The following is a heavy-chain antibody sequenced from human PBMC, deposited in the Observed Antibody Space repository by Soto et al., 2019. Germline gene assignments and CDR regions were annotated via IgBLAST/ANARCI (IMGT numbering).Heavy chain of an antibody. CDR2: IIPIFGTA. CDR3: ARELGSGATNGFDY. J-gene: IGHJ4*02. CDR1: GGTFSSYA. Sequence: GASVKVSCKASGGTFSSYAISWVRQAPGQGLEWMGGIIPIFGTANYAQKFQGRVTITADESTSTAYMELSSLRSEDTAVYYCARELGSGATNGFDYWGQGTLVTVSS. D-gene: IGHD3-3*01. V-gene: IGHV1-69*13.